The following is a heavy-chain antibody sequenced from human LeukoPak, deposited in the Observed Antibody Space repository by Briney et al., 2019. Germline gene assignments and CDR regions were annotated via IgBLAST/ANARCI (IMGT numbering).Heavy chain of an antibody. Sequence: PSQTLSLTCIVSGGSISSGSYYWSWIRQPAGKGLEWIGRMYNRGSTNYNPSLRSRVTISVDTSKNQFSLKLSSVTAADTAVYYCARVIEYYYYMDVWGKGTTATVSS. V-gene: IGHV4-61*02. CDR1: GGSISSGSYY. J-gene: IGHJ6*03. CDR2: MYNRGST. CDR3: ARVIEYYYYMDV. D-gene: IGHD5-24*01.